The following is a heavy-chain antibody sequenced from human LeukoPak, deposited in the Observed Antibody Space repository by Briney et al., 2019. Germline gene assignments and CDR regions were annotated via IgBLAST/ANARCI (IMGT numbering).Heavy chain of an antibody. CDR2: IYTSGST. CDR1: GGSISSYY. V-gene: IGHV4-4*07. Sequence: SETLSLTCTVSGGSISSYYWSWIQQPAGKGLEWIGRIYTSGSTNYNPSLKSRVTMSVDTSKNQFSLKLSSVTAADTAVYYCARGPTTVVNDFDYWGQGTLVTVSS. CDR3: ARGPTTVVNDFDY. D-gene: IGHD4-23*01. J-gene: IGHJ4*02.